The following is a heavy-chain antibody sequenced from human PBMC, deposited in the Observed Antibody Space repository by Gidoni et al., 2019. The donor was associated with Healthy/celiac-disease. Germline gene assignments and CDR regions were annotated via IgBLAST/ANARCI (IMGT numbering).Heavy chain of an antibody. CDR2: IIPILGIA. J-gene: IGHJ3*02. CDR3: ARGSDYYDSSGYWAFDI. CDR1: GGTFSSYA. Sequence: QVQLVQSGAEVKKPGSSVKVSCKASGGTFSSYAISWVRQAPGQGLEWMGRIIPILGIANYAQKCQGRVTITADKSTSTAYMELSSLRSEDTAVYYCARGSDYYDSSGYWAFDIWGQGTMVTVSS. V-gene: IGHV1-69*04. D-gene: IGHD3-22*01.